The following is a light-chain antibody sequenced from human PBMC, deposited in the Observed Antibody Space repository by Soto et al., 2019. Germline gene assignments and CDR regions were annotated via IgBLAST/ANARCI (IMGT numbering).Light chain of an antibody. J-gene: IGLJ3*02. V-gene: IGLV2-11*01. CDR1: SSDVGGYNS. CDR2: DVI. CDR3: VAWDDSLNGWV. Sequence: QSVLTQPRSVSGSPGQSVTVSCIGTSSDVGGYNSVSWYQEHPGKAPKLMIYDVIKRPSGVPDRFSGSKSGTSASLAISGLRAEDEADYYCVAWDDSLNGWVFGEGTKLTVL.